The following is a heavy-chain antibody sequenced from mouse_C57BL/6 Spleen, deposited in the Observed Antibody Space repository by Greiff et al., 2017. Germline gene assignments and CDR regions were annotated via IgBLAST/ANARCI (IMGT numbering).Heavy chain of an antibody. Sequence: QVQLQQPGAELVMPGASVKLSCKASGYTFTSYWMHWVKQRPGQGLEWIGEIDPSDSYTNYNQKFKGQSTLTVDKSSSTAYMQLSSLTSEDSAVYYCARGGYDGGAMDYWGQGTSVTVSS. J-gene: IGHJ4*01. CDR1: GYTFTSYW. CDR3: ARGGYDGGAMDY. CDR2: IDPSDSYT. V-gene: IGHV1-69*01. D-gene: IGHD2-14*01.